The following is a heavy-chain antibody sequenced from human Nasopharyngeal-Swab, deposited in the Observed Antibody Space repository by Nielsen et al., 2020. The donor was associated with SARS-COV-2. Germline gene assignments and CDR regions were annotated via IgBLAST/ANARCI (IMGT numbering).Heavy chain of an antibody. Sequence: WIRQPPGKGLEWIGGIYRSGSTYYNPSLKSRVTISVDTSKNQFSLKLSSVTAADTAVYYCARVVWLQSHYYFDYWGQGTLVTVSS. D-gene: IGHD5-24*01. J-gene: IGHJ4*02. CDR2: IYRSGST. V-gene: IGHV4-38-2*02. CDR3: ARVVWLQSHYYFDY.